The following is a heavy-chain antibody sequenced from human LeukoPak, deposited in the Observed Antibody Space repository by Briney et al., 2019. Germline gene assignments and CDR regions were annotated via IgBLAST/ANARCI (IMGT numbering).Heavy chain of an antibody. Sequence: GESLKISCKGSGYDFTSYWIGWVRQVPGKGLEWMGIIWPGDSDTRYSPSFQGQVTISADKSISTAYLQWSSLKASDTAMYYCARLGPPRFAPFAYWGQGTLVTVSS. CDR1: GYDFTSYW. J-gene: IGHJ4*02. CDR2: IWPGDSDT. D-gene: IGHD3-16*01. V-gene: IGHV5-51*01. CDR3: ARLGPPRFAPFAY.